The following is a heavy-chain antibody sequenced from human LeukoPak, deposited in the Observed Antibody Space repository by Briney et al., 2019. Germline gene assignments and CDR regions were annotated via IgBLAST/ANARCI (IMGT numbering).Heavy chain of an antibody. Sequence: SDTLSLTCTVSGGSISSTNYYWGWIRQPPGKGLEWIGSINYSGSTYYNPSLKSRVTISVDTSKNQFSLKLSSVTAADTAVYYCARGRKALSWYCSGGSCSGSYFDYWGQGTLVTVSS. J-gene: IGHJ4*02. CDR1: GGSISSTNYY. V-gene: IGHV4-39*07. D-gene: IGHD2-15*01. CDR3: ARGRKALSWYCSGGSCSGSYFDY. CDR2: INYSGST.